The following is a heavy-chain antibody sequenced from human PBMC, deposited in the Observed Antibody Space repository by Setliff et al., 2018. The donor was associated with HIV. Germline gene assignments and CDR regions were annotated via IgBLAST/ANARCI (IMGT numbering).Heavy chain of an antibody. CDR3: AKDSGNSGWYLDY. D-gene: IGHD6-19*01. J-gene: IGHJ4*02. CDR1: GFTFSSYA. CDR2: ISATGATP. Sequence: PGGSLRLSCAASGFTFSSYAMAWVRQAPGKGLEWVSTISATGATPFYANSVKGRLTISRDNSKNTLYLQMNSLRAEDTAVYYCAKDSGNSGWYLDYWGQGILVTVSS. V-gene: IGHV3-23*01.